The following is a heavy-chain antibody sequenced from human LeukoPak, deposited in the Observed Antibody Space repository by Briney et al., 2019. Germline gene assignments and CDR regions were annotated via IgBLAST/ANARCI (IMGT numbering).Heavy chain of an antibody. D-gene: IGHD6-6*01. CDR1: GGSISSYY. CDR2: IYSSGST. CDR3: ARGLGIAARPDY. J-gene: IGHJ4*02. Sequence: SETLSLTCSVSGGSISSYYWSWIRQPPGKGLEWIGYIYSSGSTDYNPSLKSRVTMSIDTSKRQFSLKLTSVTAADTAVYYCARGLGIAARPDYWGQGTLVTVSS. V-gene: IGHV4-59*12.